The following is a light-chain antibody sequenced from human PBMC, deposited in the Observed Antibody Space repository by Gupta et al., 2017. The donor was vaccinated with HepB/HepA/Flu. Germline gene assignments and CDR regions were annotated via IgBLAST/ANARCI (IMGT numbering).Light chain of an antibody. V-gene: IGLV2-11*01. J-gene: IGLJ2*01. CDR3: CSYAGSYTHVV. Sequence: SALTQPRSVSGSPGQSVTISCSGTSSDMGSYNFVSWYQQHPGKAPKLIIYDVTKRPSGVPDRFSGSKSGNTASLTISGLQAEDEADYYCCSYAGSYTHVVFGGGTKLTVL. CDR1: SSDMGSYNF. CDR2: DVT.